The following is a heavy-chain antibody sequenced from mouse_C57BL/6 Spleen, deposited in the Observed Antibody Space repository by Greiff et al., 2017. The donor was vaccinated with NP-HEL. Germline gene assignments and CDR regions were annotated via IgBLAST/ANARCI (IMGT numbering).Heavy chain of an antibody. CDR1: GFTFSDYG. D-gene: IGHD2-5*01. Sequence: EVQLQESGGGLVKPGGSLKLSCAASGFTFSDYGMPWVRQAPEKGLEWVGYISSGSSTNYYADTVKGRFTISRDNAKNTLVLQMTSLRSEDTAMYYCARLYSKGWYFDVWGTGTTVTVSS. V-gene: IGHV5-17*01. J-gene: IGHJ1*03. CDR2: ISSGSSTN. CDR3: ARLYSKGWYFDV.